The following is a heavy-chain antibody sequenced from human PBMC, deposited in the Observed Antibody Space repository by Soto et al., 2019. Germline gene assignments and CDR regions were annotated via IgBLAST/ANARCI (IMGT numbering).Heavy chain of an antibody. J-gene: IGHJ4*02. CDR3: AHRPGFSMAFDY. CDR2: IYWDDDT. D-gene: IGHD3-10*01. CDR1: GFSLSTYGVG. V-gene: IGHV2-5*02. Sequence: QITLKESGPTLVNPTQPLTLTCKFSGFSLSTYGVGVGWIRQPPGKALEWLALIYWDDDTRFSPSLNSRLASTKDTSKSQVVLTMTHMDSVDTATYYCAHRPGFSMAFDYWGPGSLVTVSS.